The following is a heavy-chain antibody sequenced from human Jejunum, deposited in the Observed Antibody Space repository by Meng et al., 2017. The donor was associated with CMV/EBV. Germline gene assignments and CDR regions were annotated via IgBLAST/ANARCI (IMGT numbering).Heavy chain of an antibody. J-gene: IGHJ4*02. CDR2: IYGGGST. CDR3: AREGTTLVTYDY. CDR1: GFIFTSYA. D-gene: IGHD5-18*01. Sequence: VQLVHAGAEVKKPGASVKVSCEASGFIFTSYAISWVRQAPGKGLEWVSVIYGGGSTYYADSVKGRFTISRDSSKNTLYLQMNSLRAEDTAVYYCAREGTTLVTYDYWGQGTLVTVSS. V-gene: IGHV3-53*01.